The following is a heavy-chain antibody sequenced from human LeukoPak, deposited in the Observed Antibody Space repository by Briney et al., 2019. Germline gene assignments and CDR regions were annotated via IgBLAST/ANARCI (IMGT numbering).Heavy chain of an antibody. V-gene: IGHV4-4*07. CDR2: IYTSGST. CDR3: ARQSTVTKGVGYYYYYMDV. Sequence: PSETLSLTCTVSGGSISSYYWSWIRQPAGKGLEWIGRIYTSGSTNYNPSLKSRVTMSVDTSKYQFSLKRSSVTAADTAVYYCARQSTVTKGVGYYYYYMDVWGKGTTVTVSS. J-gene: IGHJ6*03. CDR1: GGSISSYY. D-gene: IGHD4-17*01.